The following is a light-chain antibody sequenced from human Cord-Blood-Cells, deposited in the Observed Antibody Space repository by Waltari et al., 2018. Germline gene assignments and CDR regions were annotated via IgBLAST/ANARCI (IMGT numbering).Light chain of an antibody. CDR2: GNS. CDR3: QSYDSSVV. CDR1: SSKIGAGYD. V-gene: IGLV1-40*01. J-gene: IGLJ2*01. Sequence: QSVLTQPPSVSGAPGQRVTISCTGSSSKIGAGYDVHWYQQLPGTAPKLLIYGNSKRPAGVPARFSGSKSGTSASLAITGLQAEDEADYYCQSYDSSVVFGGGTKLTVL.